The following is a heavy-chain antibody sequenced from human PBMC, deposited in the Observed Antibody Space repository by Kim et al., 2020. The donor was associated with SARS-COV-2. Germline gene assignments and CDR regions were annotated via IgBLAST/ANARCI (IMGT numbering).Heavy chain of an antibody. V-gene: IGHV6-1*01. CDR1: GDSVSSNSAA. D-gene: IGHD6-19*01. J-gene: IGHJ5*02. CDR3: ARDQRIAVAGYNWFDP. CDR2: TYYRSKWYN. Sequence: SQTLSLTCAISGDSVSSNSAAWNWIRQSPSRGLEWLGRTYYRSKWYNDYAVSVKSRITINPDTSKNQFSLQLNSVTPEDTAVYYCARDQRIAVAGYNWFDPWGQETLVTVSS.